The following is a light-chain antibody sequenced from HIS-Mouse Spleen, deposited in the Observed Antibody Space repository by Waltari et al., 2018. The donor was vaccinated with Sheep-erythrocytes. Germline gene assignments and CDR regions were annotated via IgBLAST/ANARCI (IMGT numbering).Light chain of an antibody. J-gene: IGLJ1*01. CDR1: SSDVGGYNY. CDR3: CSYAGSYTYYV. V-gene: IGLV2-11*01. Sequence: QSALTQPRSVSGSPGQSVTISCTGTSSDVGGYNYVSWYQQHPGKAPKLMIYDVSKRPSGVPDRVSGSKSGNTASLTISGLQAEDEADYYCCSYAGSYTYYVFGTGTKVTGL. CDR2: DVS.